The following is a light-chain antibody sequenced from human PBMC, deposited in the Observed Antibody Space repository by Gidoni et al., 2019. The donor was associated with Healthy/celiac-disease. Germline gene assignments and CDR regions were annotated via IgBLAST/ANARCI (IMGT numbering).Light chain of an antibody. CDR3: QQSYSTPRGT. J-gene: IGKJ4*01. CDR1: QSISSY. V-gene: IGKV1-39*01. CDR2: AAS. Sequence: DIQMTQSPSSLSASVGDRVTITFRASQSISSYLNWYQQKPGKAPKLLIYAASSLQSGVPSRFSGSGSGTDFTLTISSLQPEDFATYYCQQSYSTPRGTFGGGTKVEIK.